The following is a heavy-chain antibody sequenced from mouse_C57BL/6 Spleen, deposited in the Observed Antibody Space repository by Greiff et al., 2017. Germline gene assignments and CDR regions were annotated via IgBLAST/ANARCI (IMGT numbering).Heavy chain of an antibody. CDR2: INPNNGGT. J-gene: IGHJ3*01. Sequence: EVQLQQSGPELVKPGASVKISCKASGYTFTDYYMNWVKQSHGQSLEWIGDINPNNGGTSYKQKFKGKATLTVDKSSSTAYMELRSLTSEDSAVEYCARGELAWFAYWGQGTLVTVSA. CDR3: ARGELAWFAY. CDR1: GYTFTDYY. V-gene: IGHV1-26*01.